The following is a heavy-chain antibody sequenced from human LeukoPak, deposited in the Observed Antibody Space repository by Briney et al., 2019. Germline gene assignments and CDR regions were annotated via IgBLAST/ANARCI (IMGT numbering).Heavy chain of an antibody. D-gene: IGHD2-15*01. CDR2: ISYDGSNK. J-gene: IGHJ4*02. V-gene: IGHV3-30*18. Sequence: GGSLRLSCVVSGFTFSSYGMHWVRQAPGKGLEWVAVISYDGSNKYYADSVKGRFTISRDNSKNTLYLQMNSLRAEDTAVYYCAKDRGDCSGGSCYGFDYWGQGTLVTVSS. CDR1: GFTFSSYG. CDR3: AKDRGDCSGGSCYGFDY.